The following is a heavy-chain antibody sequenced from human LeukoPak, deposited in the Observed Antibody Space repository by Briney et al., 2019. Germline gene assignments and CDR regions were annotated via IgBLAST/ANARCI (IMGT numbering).Heavy chain of an antibody. CDR1: GGSISSSSYY. CDR2: IYYSGST. D-gene: IGHD1-1*01. Sequence: NPSETLSLTCTVSGGSISSSSYYWGWIRQPPGKGLEWIGSIYYSGSTYYNPSLKSRVTISVDTSKNQFSLKLSSVTAADTAVYYCARLEPTAALFDYWGQGTLVTVSS. J-gene: IGHJ4*02. CDR3: ARLEPTAALFDY. V-gene: IGHV4-39*01.